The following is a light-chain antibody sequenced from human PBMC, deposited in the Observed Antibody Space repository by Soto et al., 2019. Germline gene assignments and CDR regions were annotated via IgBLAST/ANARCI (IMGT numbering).Light chain of an antibody. Sequence: DIQMTQSPSTLSASVGDRVTITCRASQSISSWLARYQQKPGKAPKLLIYKASSLESGVPSRFSGSGSGTEFTLTISSLQPDDFATYYCQQYSSYWTFGQGTKVEIK. CDR3: QQYSSYWT. CDR2: KAS. CDR1: QSISSW. V-gene: IGKV1-5*03. J-gene: IGKJ1*01.